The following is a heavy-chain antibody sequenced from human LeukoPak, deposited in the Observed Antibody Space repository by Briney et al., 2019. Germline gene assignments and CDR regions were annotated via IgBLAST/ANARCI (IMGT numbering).Heavy chain of an antibody. J-gene: IGHJ3*02. Sequence: EASVKVSCKASGYTLTGYYMHWVRQAPGQGLERMGWINPNSGGTNYAQKFQGRVTMTRDTSISTAYMELSRLRSDDTAVYYCAREREYYGYAFDIWGQGTMVTVSS. CDR1: GYTLTGYY. CDR3: AREREYYGYAFDI. D-gene: IGHD3-10*01. CDR2: INPNSGGT. V-gene: IGHV1-2*02.